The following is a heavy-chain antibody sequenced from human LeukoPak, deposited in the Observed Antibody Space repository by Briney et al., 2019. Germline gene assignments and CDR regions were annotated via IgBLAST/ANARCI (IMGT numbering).Heavy chain of an antibody. CDR1: GFTFSSYG. V-gene: IGHV3-33*01. CDR2: IWYDGSNI. J-gene: IGHJ4*02. CDR3: ARDGDYSFDY. D-gene: IGHD4-17*01. Sequence: QVQLVESEGGVVQPGRSLRLSCAASGFTFSSYGMHWVRQAPGKGLEWLAVIWYDGSNIYYADSVKGRFAISRDNSKNTLYLLLNSLRADDTAVYYCARDGDYSFDYWGQGTLVTVSS.